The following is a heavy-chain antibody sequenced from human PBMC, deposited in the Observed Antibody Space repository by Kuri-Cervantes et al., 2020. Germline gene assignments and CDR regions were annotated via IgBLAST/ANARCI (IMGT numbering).Heavy chain of an antibody. Sequence: GESLKISCAASGFTFSSYGMHWVRQAPGKGLEWVAVIWYDGSNKYSADSVKGRFTISRDNSKNTPYLQMNSLRAEDTAVYYCAKDRRDYDYVWGSIYWGQGTLVTVSS. CDR3: AKDRRDYDYVWGSIY. D-gene: IGHD3-16*01. V-gene: IGHV3-33*06. CDR1: GFTFSSYG. CDR2: IWYDGSNK. J-gene: IGHJ4*02.